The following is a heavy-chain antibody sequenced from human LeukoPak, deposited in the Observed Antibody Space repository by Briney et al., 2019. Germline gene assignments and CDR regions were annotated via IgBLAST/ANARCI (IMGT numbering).Heavy chain of an antibody. D-gene: IGHD3-10*01. J-gene: IGHJ4*02. V-gene: IGHV4-59*08. CDR1: GGSISSYY. CDR2: IYYSGST. CDR3: ARKSAGSGSYDPHFDY. Sequence: SETLFLTCTVSGGSISSYYWSWIRQPPGKGLEWIGYIYYSGSTNYNPSLKSRVTISVDTSKNQFSLKLSSVTAADTAVYYCARKSAGSGSYDPHFDYWGQGTLVTVSS.